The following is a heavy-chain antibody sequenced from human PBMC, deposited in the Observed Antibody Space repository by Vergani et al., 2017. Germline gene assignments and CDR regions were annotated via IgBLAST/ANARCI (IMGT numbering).Heavy chain of an antibody. CDR3: AREDQLPSLFDY. J-gene: IGHJ4*02. V-gene: IGHV4-61*02. D-gene: IGHD2-2*01. CDR2: IHASGTK. CDR1: GASITSGSFY. Sequence: QVHLNEAGPGLVKPSQTLSLTCTVSGASITSGSFYWSWIRQPAGKGLEWIGRIHASGTKNYNPSLRSRVTLSVDTSKNQLSLKMISMTAADTAVYYCAREDQLPSLFDYWGQGTLVTVSS.